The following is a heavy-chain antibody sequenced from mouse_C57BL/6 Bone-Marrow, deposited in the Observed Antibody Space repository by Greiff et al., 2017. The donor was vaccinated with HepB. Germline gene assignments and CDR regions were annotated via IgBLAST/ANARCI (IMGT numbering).Heavy chain of an antibody. CDR2: IDPSDSYT. V-gene: IGHV1-59*01. CDR1: GYTFTSYW. Sequence: QVQLQQPGAELVRPGTSVKLSCKASGYTFTSYWMHWVKQRPGQGLEWIGVIDPSDSYTNYKQKFKGKATLTVDTSSSTAYMQLSSLTSEDSAVYYCARGRYYGSPWLAYWGQGTLVTVSA. CDR3: ARGRYYGSPWLAY. J-gene: IGHJ3*01. D-gene: IGHD1-1*01.